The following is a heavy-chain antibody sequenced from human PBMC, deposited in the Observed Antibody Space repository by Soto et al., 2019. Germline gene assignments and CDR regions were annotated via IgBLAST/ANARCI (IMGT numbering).Heavy chain of an antibody. J-gene: IGHJ5*02. CDR2: LKRKTYGGTT. V-gene: IGHV3-15*07. CDR3: TTNYYDSSGYDNWFDP. D-gene: IGHD3-22*01. CDR1: VFTFNDAL. Sequence: PGGSLRLSCAASVFTFNDALMSWVRQAPGKGLEWVGRLKRKTYGGTTEFAASVKGRFTISRDDSKSIAYMRMNSLKTEDTAVYYCTTNYYDSSGYDNWFDPWGQGTLVTVSS.